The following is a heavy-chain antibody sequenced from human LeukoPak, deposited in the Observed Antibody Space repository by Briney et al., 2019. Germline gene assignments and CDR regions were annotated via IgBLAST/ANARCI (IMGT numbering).Heavy chain of an antibody. CDR2: INHSGST. V-gene: IGHV4-34*01. D-gene: IGHD6-25*01. J-gene: IGHJ3*02. CDR1: GGSFSGYY. CDR3: ARKGARSRLGGFKYDTFDI. Sequence: PSETLSLTCAVSGGSFSGYYWTWIRRPPGKGLEWMGEINHSGSTNYNSSLKSRVTISLDTSKNLFSLKLNSMTAADTAVYYCARKGARSRLGGFKYDTFDIWGQGTMVTVSS.